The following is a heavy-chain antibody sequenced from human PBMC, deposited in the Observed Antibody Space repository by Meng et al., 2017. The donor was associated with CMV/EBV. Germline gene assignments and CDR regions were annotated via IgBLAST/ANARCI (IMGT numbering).Heavy chain of an antibody. J-gene: IGHJ4*02. CDR2: INAYNSNT. D-gene: IGHD3-22*01. Sequence: QVQVVQSGCEAKMVGASVKVSFTCSGYAFTSNGISWVRQAPGQGLGLMGWINAYNSNTNYAQQLQGRVTMTTDTSTSTAYMELRSLGSDDTAVYYCARGGRYYYDSSGYCDYWGQGTLVTVSS. CDR3: ARGGRYYYDSSGYCDY. V-gene: IGHV1-18*01. CDR1: GYAFTSNG.